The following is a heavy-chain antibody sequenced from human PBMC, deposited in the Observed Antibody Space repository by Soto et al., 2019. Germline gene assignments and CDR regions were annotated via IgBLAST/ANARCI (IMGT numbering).Heavy chain of an antibody. J-gene: IGHJ4*02. V-gene: IGHV1-46*01. CDR3: ARDVRFRSGYWGGFDY. CDR1: GYTFTSYY. Sequence: QVQLVQSGAEVKKPGASVKVSCKASGYTFTSYYMHWVRQAPGQGLEWMGIINPSGGSTSYAQKFQGSVTMTRETSTTTVYMELSSLRSEDTAVYYWARDVRFRSGYWGGFDYWGQGTLVTVSS. CDR2: INPSGGST. D-gene: IGHD2-8*02.